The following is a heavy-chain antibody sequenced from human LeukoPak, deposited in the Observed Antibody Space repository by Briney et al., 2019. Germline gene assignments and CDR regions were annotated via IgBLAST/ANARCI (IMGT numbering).Heavy chain of an antibody. V-gene: IGHV3-48*01. J-gene: IGHJ4*02. CDR2: ISSTSGTI. Sequence: SGGSLRLSCAASGFTFSSYNMNWVRQAPGKGLEWVSYISSTSGTIDYADSVKGRFTISRDNAKTSLYLQMNSLRAEDTAVYYCTSGGTLYGYWGQGTLVTVSS. CDR1: GFTFSSYN. CDR3: TSGGTLYGY. D-gene: IGHD2/OR15-2a*01.